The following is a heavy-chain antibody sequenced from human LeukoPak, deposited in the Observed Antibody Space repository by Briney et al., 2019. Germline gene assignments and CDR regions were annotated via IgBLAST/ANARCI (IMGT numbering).Heavy chain of an antibody. V-gene: IGHV3-74*01. CDR3: ARDCDTSGNYYGWFEP. CDR1: GFTFTSYW. CDR2: IKYDGSST. D-gene: IGHD3-22*01. Sequence: GGSLRLSCAASGFTFTSYWMHWVRQIPGKGLVWVSRIKYDGSSTTYADSVKGRFTISRDNAKNTLYLQMNSLRAEDTAVYYCARDCDTSGNYYGWFEPWGQGALVTVSS. J-gene: IGHJ5*02.